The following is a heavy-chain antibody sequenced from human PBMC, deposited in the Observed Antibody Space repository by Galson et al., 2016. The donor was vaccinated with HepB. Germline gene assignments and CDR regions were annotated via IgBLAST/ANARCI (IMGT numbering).Heavy chain of an antibody. CDR1: GGSISSDSYS. V-gene: IGHV4-61*02. Sequence: TLSLTCTVAGGSISSDSYSWSWIRQPAGKGLEWIGRMYSSGSTNYNPSLKSRVTMSVDTSKNQFSLKLKSVTAAGAAVDFCASRRYTSGWPAMDLWGTGTTVTVSS. CDR2: MYSSGST. D-gene: IGHD6-19*01. CDR3: ASRRYTSGWPAMDL. J-gene: IGHJ6*04.